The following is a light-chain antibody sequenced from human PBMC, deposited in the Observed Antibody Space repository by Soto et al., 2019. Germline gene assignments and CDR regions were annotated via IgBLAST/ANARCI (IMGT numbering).Light chain of an antibody. CDR2: GAS. V-gene: IGKV3-20*01. Sequence: EIVLTQSPGTLSLSPGESATLSCRASQYVSVRFLAWYQQKPGQAPRLLIYGASDRATGIPDRFTGSGSGTDFTLTINRLEPEDFAVYFCQQYGSSPQTVGQGTKVDIK. CDR1: QYVSVRF. CDR3: QQYGSSPQT. J-gene: IGKJ1*01.